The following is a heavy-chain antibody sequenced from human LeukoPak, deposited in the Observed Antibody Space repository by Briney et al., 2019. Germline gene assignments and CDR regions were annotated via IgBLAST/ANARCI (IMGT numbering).Heavy chain of an antibody. D-gene: IGHD2-21*02. Sequence: GGSLRLSYAASGFTFSKYAVAWVRQAPGKGLEWVSVISDRGITTYYADSVKGRFTISRDNSKNTVYLQMNGLRAEDTAVYYCAKEGPNCGGDCYGVFDYWGQGMLVTVSS. J-gene: IGHJ4*02. CDR1: GFTFSKYA. CDR2: ISDRGITT. CDR3: AKEGPNCGGDCYGVFDY. V-gene: IGHV3-23*01.